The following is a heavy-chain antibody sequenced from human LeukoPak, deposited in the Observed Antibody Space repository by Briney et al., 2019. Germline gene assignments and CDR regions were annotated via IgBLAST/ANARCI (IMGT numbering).Heavy chain of an antibody. V-gene: IGHV3-43*01. CDR3: AKELDTMFFDY. CDR2: AGWAGGTT. Sequence: GGSLRLSCATSGLNFDRYTIHWVRQAPGKGLEWVSLAGWAGGTTFYSDSVRGRFTISRDSGRKSVYLQMNSLTTDDTAFYFCAKELDTMFFDYWGQGALVTVSS. D-gene: IGHD3-10*02. J-gene: IGHJ4*02. CDR1: GLNFDRYT.